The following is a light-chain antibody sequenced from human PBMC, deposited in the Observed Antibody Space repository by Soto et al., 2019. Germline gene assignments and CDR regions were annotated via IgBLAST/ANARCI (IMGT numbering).Light chain of an antibody. Sequence: DLQMTQSPSSLSASVGDRVTITCRASQTIISYLNWYQQKPGKAPSLLIYAASSLQSGVPSRFSGSGSGTDFTLTISSLQPEDFATYYCQQSYSSPLTFGGGTKVEIK. V-gene: IGKV1-39*01. CDR1: QTIISY. CDR3: QQSYSSPLT. CDR2: AAS. J-gene: IGKJ4*01.